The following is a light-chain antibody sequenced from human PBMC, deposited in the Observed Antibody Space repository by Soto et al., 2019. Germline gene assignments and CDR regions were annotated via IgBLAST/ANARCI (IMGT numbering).Light chain of an antibody. J-gene: IGLJ1*01. CDR2: EVV. CDR3: KSYAGSNTYV. CDR1: RNDIGAYEF. Sequence: ALTQPPSASGSPGQSVTISCTGTRNDIGAYEFVSWYQHHPGKAPKLIIYEVVQRPSGVPDRFSGSKSGNTASLTVSGLQAADEADYYCKSYAGSNTYVFGTGTKV. V-gene: IGLV2-8*01.